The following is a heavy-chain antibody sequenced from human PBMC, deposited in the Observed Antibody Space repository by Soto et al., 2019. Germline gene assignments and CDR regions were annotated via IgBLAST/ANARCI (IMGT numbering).Heavy chain of an antibody. CDR1: GFTFDDYP. CDR3: TKGVVPDAIVKPPTPRGYYDYYLDV. V-gene: IGHV3-9*01. J-gene: IGHJ6*03. Sequence: EVQLVESGGGLVQPGRSLRLSCAASGFTFDDYPMHWVRQAPGKGLEWVSGSSWNSGSIGYADSVKGRFTISSDYAKSSLDLDMNSLRAQDTAIYYCTKGVVPDAIVKPPTPRGYYDYYLDVWGKGTTVTVSS. CDR2: SSWNSGSI. D-gene: IGHD2-2*01.